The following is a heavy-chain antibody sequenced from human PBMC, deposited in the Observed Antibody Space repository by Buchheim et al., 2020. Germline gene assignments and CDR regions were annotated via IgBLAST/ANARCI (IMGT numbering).Heavy chain of an antibody. V-gene: IGHV4-59*12. Sequence: QVQLQESGPGLVKPSETLSLTCTVSGGSISSYYWSWIRQPPGKGLEWIGYIYYSGSTYYNPSLKSRVTISVDTSKNQFSLKLSSVTAADTAVYYCAREVEWLNYGMDVWGQGTT. CDR1: GGSISSYY. CDR3: AREVEWLNYGMDV. CDR2: IYYSGST. J-gene: IGHJ6*02. D-gene: IGHD3-3*01.